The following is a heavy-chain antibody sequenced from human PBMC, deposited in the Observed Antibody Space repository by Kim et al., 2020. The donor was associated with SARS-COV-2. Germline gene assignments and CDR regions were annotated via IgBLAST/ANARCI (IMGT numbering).Heavy chain of an antibody. Sequence: ASVKVSCKASGYISTSSYLHWVRQAPGQGLEWMGIINPQGGSTNYAQNFQDRVTMTRDTSTNTVYMELTNLRSEDTAIYYCANLRTDLDPWGQGTLVTVSS. CDR3: ANLRTDLDP. J-gene: IGHJ5*02. D-gene: IGHD1-1*01. V-gene: IGHV1-46*01. CDR1: GYISTSSY. CDR2: INPQGGST.